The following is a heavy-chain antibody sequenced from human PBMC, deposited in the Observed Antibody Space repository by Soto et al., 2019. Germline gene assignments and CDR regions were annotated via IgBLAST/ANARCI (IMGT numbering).Heavy chain of an antibody. CDR2: VSAYNRNT. CDR1: GYTFTNYG. CDR3: ARERQYEPLLY. V-gene: IGHV1-18*01. D-gene: IGHD2-2*01. Sequence: QVQLVQSGVEVKKPGASVKVSCQASGYTFTNYGITWLRQAPGQGLEWMGWVSAYNRNTNYAQRFQDRVTMTTDTSTRTAYMEVRNLKSDDTAIYFCARERQYEPLLYWGQGTLVTVSS. J-gene: IGHJ4*02.